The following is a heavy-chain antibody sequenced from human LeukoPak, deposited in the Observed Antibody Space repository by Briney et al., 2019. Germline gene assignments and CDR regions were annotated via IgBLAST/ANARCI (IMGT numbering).Heavy chain of an antibody. D-gene: IGHD3-22*01. CDR1: GGSISSSSYY. CDR3: ANLLGYDSSGYYRGTFDY. Sequence: SETLSLTCTVSGGSISSSSYYWGWIRQPPGKGLEWIGSIYYSGSTYYNPSLKSRVTISVDTSKNQFSLKLSSVTAADTAVYYCANLLGYDSSGYYRGTFDYWGQGTLVTVSS. J-gene: IGHJ4*02. V-gene: IGHV4-39*07. CDR2: IYYSGST.